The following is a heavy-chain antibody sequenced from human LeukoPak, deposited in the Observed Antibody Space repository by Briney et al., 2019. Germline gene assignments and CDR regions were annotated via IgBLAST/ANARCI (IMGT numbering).Heavy chain of an antibody. CDR3: ARAVVVAATFDY. D-gene: IGHD2-15*01. Sequence: SETLSLTCAVYGGSFSGYYWSWIRQPPGKGLEWIGEINHSGSTNYNPSLKSRVTISVDTSKNQFSLKLSSVTAADTAVYYCARAVVVAATFDYWGHGTLVTVSS. CDR2: INHSGST. J-gene: IGHJ4*01. CDR1: GGSFSGYY. V-gene: IGHV4-34*01.